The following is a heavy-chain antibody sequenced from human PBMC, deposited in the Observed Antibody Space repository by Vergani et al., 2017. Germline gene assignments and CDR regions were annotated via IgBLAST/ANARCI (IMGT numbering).Heavy chain of an antibody. Sequence: QVHLVQSGAEVKKPGASVKISCRTSGYTFIDYYIHWIRQAPGQGLEWMGWINPKSGGTNYAQKFQGRVTMTRDTSISTAYMELSRLRSDDTAVYYCARDSTELGYCSSTSCYHAVDYWGQGTLVTVSS. J-gene: IGHJ4*02. V-gene: IGHV1-2*02. CDR3: ARDSTELGYCSSTSCYHAVDY. CDR2: INPKSGGT. D-gene: IGHD2-2*01. CDR1: GYTFIDYY.